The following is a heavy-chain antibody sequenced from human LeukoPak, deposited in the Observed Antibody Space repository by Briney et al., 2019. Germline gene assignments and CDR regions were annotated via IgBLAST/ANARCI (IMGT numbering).Heavy chain of an antibody. CDR3: ARDQMYYYDSSGYHWPYWYFDL. J-gene: IGHJ2*01. CDR2: ISGSGGSA. V-gene: IGHV3-23*01. CDR1: GFTFSSYA. D-gene: IGHD3-22*01. Sequence: GGSLRLSCAASGFTFSSYAMSWVRQAPGKGLEWVSAISGSGGSAYYADSVKGRFTISRDNAKNSLYLQMNSLRAEDTAVYYCARDQMYYYDSSGYHWPYWYFDLWGRGTLVTVSS.